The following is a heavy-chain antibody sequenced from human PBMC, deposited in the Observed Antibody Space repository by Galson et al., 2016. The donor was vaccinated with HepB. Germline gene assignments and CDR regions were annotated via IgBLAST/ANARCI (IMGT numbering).Heavy chain of an antibody. V-gene: IGHV4-34*12. D-gene: IGHD4-17*01. CDR2: FLDSGTT. CDR3: ARSADYGDTFDY. CDR1: GGSLSGYY. J-gene: IGHJ4*02. Sequence: SETLSLTCAVYGGSLSGYYWSWLRQPPGKGLEWLGEFLDSGTTNYSPSLKSRVTMSIDTSKNQFSLKLTSVTAADTAVYYCARSADYGDTFDYWGQGNLVAVSS.